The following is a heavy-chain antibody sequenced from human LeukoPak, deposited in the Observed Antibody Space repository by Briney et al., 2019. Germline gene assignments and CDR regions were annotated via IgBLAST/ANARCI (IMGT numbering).Heavy chain of an antibody. D-gene: IGHD3-3*01. Sequence: GGSLRLSCAASGFTVSGNYMSWVRQAPGKGLEWVSVIYSGGSTYYADSVKGRFTISRDNSKNTLYLQMNSLRAEDTAVYYCAREQYYDFWSGPWYYYGMDVWGQGTTVTVSS. J-gene: IGHJ6*02. CDR2: IYSGGST. CDR1: GFTVSGNY. V-gene: IGHV3-53*01. CDR3: AREQYYDFWSGPWYYYGMDV.